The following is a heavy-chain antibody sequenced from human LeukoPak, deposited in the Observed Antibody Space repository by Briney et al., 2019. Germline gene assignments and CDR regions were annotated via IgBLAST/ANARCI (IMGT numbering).Heavy chain of an antibody. V-gene: IGHV3-23*01. CDR1: GFTFSNYA. D-gene: IGHD3-22*01. CDR3: AKDEPQMYYYDSNLPKGAGFDY. Sequence: GGSLRLSCAASGFTFSNYAMNWVRQAPGKGLEWVSAISGSGGSTYYADSVKGRFTISRDNSKNTLYLQMNSLRAEDTAVYYCAKDEPQMYYYDSNLPKGAGFDYWGQGTLVTVSS. CDR2: ISGSGGST. J-gene: IGHJ4*02.